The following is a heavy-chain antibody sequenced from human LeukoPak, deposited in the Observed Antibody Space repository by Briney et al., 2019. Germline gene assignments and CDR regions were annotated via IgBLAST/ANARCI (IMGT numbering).Heavy chain of an antibody. J-gene: IGHJ6*03. Sequence: SETLSLTCTVSGGSISSSSYYWGWIRQPPGKGLEWIGSIYYSGSTYYNPSLKSRVTISVDTSKNQFSLKLSSVTAADTAVYHCARHRDGYKSPYYYYYYMDVWGKGTTVTVSS. D-gene: IGHD5-24*01. V-gene: IGHV4-39*01. CDR1: GGSISSSSYY. CDR3: ARHRDGYKSPYYYYYYMDV. CDR2: IYYSGST.